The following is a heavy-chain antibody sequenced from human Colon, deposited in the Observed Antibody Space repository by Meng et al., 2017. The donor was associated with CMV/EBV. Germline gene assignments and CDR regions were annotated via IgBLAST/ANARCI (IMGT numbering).Heavy chain of an antibody. V-gene: IGHV3-69-1*02. CDR1: GFTFGDYY. CDR2: IGSNSSDI. Sequence: GESLKISCAVSGFTFGDYYMTWIRQAPGKGLEWVSFIGSNSSDIYYVDSLKGRFTVSRDNANNSLFLQMNSLRPEDTAVYYCARVSGNSRMDVWGQGTTVTVSS. CDR3: ARVSGNSRMDV. J-gene: IGHJ6*02. D-gene: IGHD1-26*01.